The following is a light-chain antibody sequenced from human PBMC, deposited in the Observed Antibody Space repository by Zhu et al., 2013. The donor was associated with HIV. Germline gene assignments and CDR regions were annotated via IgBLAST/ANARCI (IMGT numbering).Light chain of an antibody. CDR2: DAS. J-gene: IGKJ2*01. Sequence: DIVLTQSPGTLSLSPGESATLSCRTSQSVGSTFLAWYQQKPGQGPRLLIYDASNRATGIPVRFSGSGSGTDFTLTISSLEPEDSAVYYCQQRGSRPPYTFGQGTILEIK. CDR1: QSVGSTF. CDR3: QQRGSRPPYT. V-gene: IGKV3-11*01.